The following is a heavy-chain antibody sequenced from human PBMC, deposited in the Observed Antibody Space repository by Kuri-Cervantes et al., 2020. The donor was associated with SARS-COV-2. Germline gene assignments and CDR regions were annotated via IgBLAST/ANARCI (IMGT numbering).Heavy chain of an antibody. CDR3: ARYNWNDDPYYYMDV. Sequence: GESLKISCAASGFTFSSYGMHWVRQAPGKGLEWVAFIRYDGSNKYYADSVKGRFTISRDNSKNTLYLQMNSLRAEDTAVYYCARYNWNDDPYYYMDVWGKGTTVTVSS. V-gene: IGHV3-30*02. J-gene: IGHJ6*03. CDR2: IRYDGSNK. D-gene: IGHD1-1*01. CDR1: GFTFSSYG.